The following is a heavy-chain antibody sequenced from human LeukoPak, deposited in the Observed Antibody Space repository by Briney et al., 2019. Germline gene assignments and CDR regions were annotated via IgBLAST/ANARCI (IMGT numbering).Heavy chain of an antibody. CDR3: ARGFVDY. Sequence: ASVKVSCKASGYTFTDYYVHWVRQAPGQGLEWMGWINPNSGGTDYAQKFQGRVTMTRDTSINTAHIELSRLTPDDTAVYFCARGFVDYWGQGTLLTVSS. J-gene: IGHJ4*02. CDR1: GYTFTDYY. V-gene: IGHV1-2*02. D-gene: IGHD6-6*01. CDR2: INPNSGGT.